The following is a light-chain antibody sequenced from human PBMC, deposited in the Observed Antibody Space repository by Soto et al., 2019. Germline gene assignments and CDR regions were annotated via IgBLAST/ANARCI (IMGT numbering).Light chain of an antibody. CDR2: EVT. Sequence: QSALTQPASVSGSPGQSITISCTGTSSDIGGHNYVSWYQHHPGKAPKLIIYEVTDRPSGISDRFSGSTSGNTASLTISGLQAEDEADYYCSSYTSSSTWVFGGGTQLTVL. J-gene: IGLJ3*02. V-gene: IGLV2-14*01. CDR3: SSYTSSSTWV. CDR1: SSDIGGHNY.